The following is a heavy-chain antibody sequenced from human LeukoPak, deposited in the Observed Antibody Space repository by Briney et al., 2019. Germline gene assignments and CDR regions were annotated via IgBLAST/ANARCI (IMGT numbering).Heavy chain of an antibody. V-gene: IGHV3-30*18. CDR3: AKDLSYDYGDYGGGFFYYYCGMDV. Sequence: GGSLRLSCAASGFSFSSYGMHWVRQAPGKGLEWVAVISYDGSNKYYADSVKGRFTISRDNSKNTLYLQMNSLRAEDTAVYYCAKDLSYDYGDYGGGFFYYYCGMDVWGKGTTVTVSS. D-gene: IGHD4-17*01. J-gene: IGHJ6*04. CDR2: ISYDGSNK. CDR1: GFSFSSYG.